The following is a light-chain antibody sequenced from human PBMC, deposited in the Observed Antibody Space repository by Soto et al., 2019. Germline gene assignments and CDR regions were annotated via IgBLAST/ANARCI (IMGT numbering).Light chain of an antibody. CDR3: FSYAGSYTNV. J-gene: IGLJ1*01. CDR2: DVN. V-gene: IGLV2-11*01. CDR1: SSDVGDYDY. Sequence: QSALTQPRSVSGSPGQSVTISCTGTSSDVGDYDYVSWYQQHPGKAPKLMIYDVNKRPSGVPDRFSGSKSGNTASLTISGLQAEDEADYYCFSYAGSYTNVFGTGTKLTVL.